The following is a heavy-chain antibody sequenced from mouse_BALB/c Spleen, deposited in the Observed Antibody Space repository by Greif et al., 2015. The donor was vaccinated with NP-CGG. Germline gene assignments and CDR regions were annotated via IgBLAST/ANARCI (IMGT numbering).Heavy chain of an antibody. V-gene: IGHV14-3*02. CDR2: IDPANGNT. J-gene: IGHJ1*01. CDR3: ANWDWYFDV. Sequence: VQLQQSGAELVKPGASVKLSCTASGFNIKDTYMHWVKQRPEQGLEWIGRIDPANGNTKYDPKFQGKATITADTSSNTAYLQRSSLTSEDTAGYYCANWDWYFDVWGAGTTVTVSS. CDR1: GFNIKDTY. D-gene: IGHD4-1*01.